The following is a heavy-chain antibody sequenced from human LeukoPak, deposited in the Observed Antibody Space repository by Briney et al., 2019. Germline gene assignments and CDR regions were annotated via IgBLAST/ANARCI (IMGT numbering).Heavy chain of an antibody. CDR1: GFTFSSYA. CDR3: AKDTSYQLLYYYYYGMDV. V-gene: IGHV3-23*01. CDR2: ISGSGGST. J-gene: IGHJ6*04. Sequence: GGSLRLSCAASGFTFSSYAMSWVRQAPGKGLEWASAISGSGGSTYYADSVRGRFTISRDNSKNTLYLQMNSLRAEDTAVYYCAKDTSYQLLYYYYYGMDVWGKGTTVTVSS. D-gene: IGHD2-2*01.